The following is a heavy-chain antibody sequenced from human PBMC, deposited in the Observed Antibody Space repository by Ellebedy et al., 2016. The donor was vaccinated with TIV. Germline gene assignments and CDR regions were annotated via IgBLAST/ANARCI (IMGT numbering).Heavy chain of an antibody. J-gene: IGHJ3*01. D-gene: IGHD3-22*01. CDR1: GGSVSSSSYF. Sequence: SETLSLTXTVSGGSVSSSSYFWGWIRQSPGKGLEWIGSIYYSGSSYFNPSLKSRVTITVDTSKNQFSLKLCSVTAGDTAVEYCARLTSGYYYSSFSDAFYFWGQGAIVTVSS. CDR3: ARLTSGYYYSSFSDAFYF. CDR2: IYYSGSS. V-gene: IGHV4-39*07.